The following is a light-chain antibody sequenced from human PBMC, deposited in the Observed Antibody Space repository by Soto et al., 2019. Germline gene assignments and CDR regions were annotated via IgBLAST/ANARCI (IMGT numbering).Light chain of an antibody. Sequence: SYALTHPPSVSVAPGQTARITCGGNNIGRKSVHWYQQKPGQAPVLVVYDNRDRPSGIPERISGSNSGNTATLTISRVEAGDEADYYCQVWDRSSDRPFVFAAGTKLTVL. J-gene: IGLJ1*01. CDR1: NIGRKS. CDR2: DNR. CDR3: QVWDRSSDRPFV. V-gene: IGLV3-21*02.